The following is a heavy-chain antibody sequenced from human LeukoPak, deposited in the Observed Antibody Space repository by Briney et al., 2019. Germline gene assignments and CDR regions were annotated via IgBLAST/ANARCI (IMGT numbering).Heavy chain of an antibody. V-gene: IGHV3-23*01. CDR1: GFTFSSYA. D-gene: IGHD6-13*01. CDR2: ISGSGGST. CDR3: AVGYNYYYGMDV. J-gene: IGHJ6*02. Sequence: GGSLRLSCAASGFTFSSYAMSWVRQAPGKGLEWVSAISGSGGSTYYADSVKGRFTISRDNSKNTLYLQMNSLRAGDTAVYYCAVGYNYYYGMDVWGQGTTVTVSS.